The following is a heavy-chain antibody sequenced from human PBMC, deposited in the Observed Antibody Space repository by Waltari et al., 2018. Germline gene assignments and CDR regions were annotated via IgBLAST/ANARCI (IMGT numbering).Heavy chain of an antibody. J-gene: IGHJ3*02. CDR1: GFSLSTSGVG. Sequence: QSTLKESGPTLAKPTQTLTLTCVFSGFSLSTSGVGVGWIRQPPGKALEWLAVIFWDDVKRYSPSLKSRLTITKDTSKNQVVLTLTNVDPVDTATYYCAHRRGASNTGGAFDIWGQGTTVTVSS. V-gene: IGHV2-5*02. D-gene: IGHD2-2*01. CDR2: IFWDDVK. CDR3: AHRRGASNTGGAFDI.